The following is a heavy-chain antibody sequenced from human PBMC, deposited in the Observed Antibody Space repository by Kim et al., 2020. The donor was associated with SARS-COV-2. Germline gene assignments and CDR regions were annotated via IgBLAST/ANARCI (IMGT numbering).Heavy chain of an antibody. D-gene: IGHD3-10*02. V-gene: IGHV3-7*01. J-gene: IGHJ4*02. Sequence: GSESYNVDTVKGRFTLSRDKAKNSLYLQMNSMRVEDTAVYYCAGSVFGDNYWGQGTLVSVSS. CDR3: AGSVFGDNY. CDR2: GSES.